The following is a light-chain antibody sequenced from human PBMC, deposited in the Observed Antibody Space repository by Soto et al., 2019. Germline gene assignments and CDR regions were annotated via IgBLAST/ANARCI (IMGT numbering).Light chain of an antibody. V-gene: IGKV1-5*03. CDR2: QAS. J-gene: IGKJ1*01. CDR1: QSISRQ. CDR3: LQYQSYWT. Sequence: DIQMTQSPSTRSASVGDRVSITCRASQSISRQLAWYQQKPGKAPNLLIYQASNLETGVPSRFTGSGSGTEFTLTISRLQPHDLATYYCLQYQSYWTFGQGTKVEVK.